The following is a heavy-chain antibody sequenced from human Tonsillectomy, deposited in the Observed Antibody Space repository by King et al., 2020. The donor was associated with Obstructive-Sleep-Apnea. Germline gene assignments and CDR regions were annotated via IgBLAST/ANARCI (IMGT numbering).Heavy chain of an antibody. CDR3: ARISAAGYSSSWYHFDY. CDR2: IFSNDEK. D-gene: IGHD6-13*01. Sequence: TLKESGPVLVKPTETLTLTCTVSGFSLSNARMGVSWIRQPPGKALEWLAHIFSNDEKSYSTSLKSRLTISKDTSKSQVVLTMTNMDPVDTATYYCARISAAGYSSSWYHFDYWGQGTLVTVSS. CDR1: GFSLSNARMG. J-gene: IGHJ4*02. V-gene: IGHV2-26*01.